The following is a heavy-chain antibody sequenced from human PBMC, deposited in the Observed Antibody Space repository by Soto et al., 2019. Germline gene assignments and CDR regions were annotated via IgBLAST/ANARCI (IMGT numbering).Heavy chain of an antibody. D-gene: IGHD6-13*01. Sequence: SETLSLTCTVSGGSISSYYWSWIRQPPGKGLEWIGYIYYSGSTNYNPSLKSRVTISVDTSKNQFSLKLSSVAAADTAVYYCARSLIAAAGWWFDPWGQGTLVTVSS. V-gene: IGHV4-59*01. J-gene: IGHJ5*02. CDR2: IYYSGST. CDR3: ARSLIAAAGWWFDP. CDR1: GGSISSYY.